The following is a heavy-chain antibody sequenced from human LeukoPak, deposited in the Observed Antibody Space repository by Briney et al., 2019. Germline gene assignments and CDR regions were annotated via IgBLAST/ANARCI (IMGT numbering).Heavy chain of an antibody. CDR2: INPNSGGT. CDR1: GYTFTGYY. V-gene: IGHV1-2*02. Sequence: ASVKVSCKASGYTFTGYYIHWVRQAPGQGLEWVGWINPNSGGTNYAQKFQGRVTMTRDTSISTAYMDMSSLRSDDTAVYYCARAKVSDYGDRSHAFDIWGQGTMVTVSS. D-gene: IGHD4-17*01. J-gene: IGHJ3*02. CDR3: ARAKVSDYGDRSHAFDI.